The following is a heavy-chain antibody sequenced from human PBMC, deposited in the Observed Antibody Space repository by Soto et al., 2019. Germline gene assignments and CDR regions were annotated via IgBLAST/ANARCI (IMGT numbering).Heavy chain of an antibody. D-gene: IGHD2-15*01. J-gene: IGHJ4*02. CDR2: ISYTGST. Sequence: QVRLQESGPGLVKPSQTLSLSCSVSGGSIGRTGYYWNWIRQYPGKGLEWIGYISYTGSTLYNPSRTSRPGISVDTSKNQFSVKLSSVTAADTALYSCAREYCSGGTCSSFDSWGQGILVTVSS. V-gene: IGHV4-31*03. CDR1: GGSIGRTGYY. CDR3: AREYCSGGTCSSFDS.